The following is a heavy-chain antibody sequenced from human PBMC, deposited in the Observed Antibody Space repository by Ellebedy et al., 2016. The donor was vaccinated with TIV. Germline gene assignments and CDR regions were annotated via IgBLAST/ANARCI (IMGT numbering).Heavy chain of an antibody. V-gene: IGHV1-24*01. Sequence: AASVKVSCKVSGYTLTELSMHWVRQAPGKGLEWMGGFDPEDGETIYAQKFQGRVTMTEDTSTDTAYMELSSLRSEDTAVYYYATDPAADSYGDYWGQGTLVTVSS. CDR2: FDPEDGET. CDR1: GYTLTELS. D-gene: IGHD5-18*01. J-gene: IGHJ4*02. CDR3: ATDPAADSYGDY.